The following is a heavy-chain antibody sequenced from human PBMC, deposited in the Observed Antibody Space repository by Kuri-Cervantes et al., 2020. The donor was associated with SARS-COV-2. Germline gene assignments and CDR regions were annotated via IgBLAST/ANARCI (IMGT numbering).Heavy chain of an antibody. CDR2: IYHSGST. D-gene: IGHD3-3*01. V-gene: IGHV4-30-2*01. Sequence: LSLTCTVSGGSISSGGYYWSWIRQPPGKGLEWIGYIYHSGSTYYNPSLKSRVTISVDRSKNQFSLKLSSVTAADTAVYYCARDTGLFGVVTNFDYWGQGTLVTVSS. CDR3: ARDTGLFGVVTNFDY. J-gene: IGHJ4*02. CDR1: GGSISSGGYY.